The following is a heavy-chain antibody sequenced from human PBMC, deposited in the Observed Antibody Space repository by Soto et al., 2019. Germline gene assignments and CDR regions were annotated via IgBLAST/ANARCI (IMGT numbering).Heavy chain of an antibody. V-gene: IGHV4-31*03. J-gene: IGHJ4*02. D-gene: IGHD4-17*01. CDR3: VRQKGYGDQVIDF. Sequence: QVQLQESGPGLVKPSQTLSLTCTVSGGSISSDSYYWSWIRQPPGKVLEWIGCIYSSGGTYYNPSLASRVTISSDTSENQFSLRLSSVTAADTAVYYCVRQKGYGDQVIDFWGQGTLVTVSS. CDR2: IYSSGGT. CDR1: GGSISSDSYY.